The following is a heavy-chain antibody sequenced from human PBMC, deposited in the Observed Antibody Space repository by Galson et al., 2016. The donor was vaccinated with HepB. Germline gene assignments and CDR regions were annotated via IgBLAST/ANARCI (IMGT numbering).Heavy chain of an antibody. J-gene: IGHJ4*02. Sequence: SLRLSCAASGFTFRGYAMSWVRQAPGEGLEWLSAITAAGGVTYYADSVKGRFTIARDNSKNTLYLEMSSLRVEDTAVYYCAKDLQVSPLWFGELFPDDWGQGTLVAVSS. V-gene: IGHV3-23*01. D-gene: IGHD3-10*01. CDR1: GFTFRGYA. CDR3: AKDLQVSPLWFGELFPDD. CDR2: ITAAGGVT.